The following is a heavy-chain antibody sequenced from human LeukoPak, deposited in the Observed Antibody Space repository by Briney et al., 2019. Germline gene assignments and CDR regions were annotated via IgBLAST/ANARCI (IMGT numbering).Heavy chain of an antibody. J-gene: IGHJ4*02. CDR3: ASETPYSSGWQHFDY. CDR1: GGSISSYY. CDR2: IYYSGST. Sequence: KTSETLSLTCTASGGSISSYYWSWIRQPPGKGLEWIGYIYYSGSTNYNPSLKSRVTISVDTSKNQFSLKLSSVTAADTAVYYCASETPYSSGWQHFDYWGQGTLVTVSS. V-gene: IGHV4-59*08. D-gene: IGHD6-19*01.